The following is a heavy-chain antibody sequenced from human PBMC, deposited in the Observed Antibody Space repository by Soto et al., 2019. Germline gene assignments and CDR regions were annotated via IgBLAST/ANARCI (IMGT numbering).Heavy chain of an antibody. Sequence: GGSLRLSCAASGFIFSSYAMSWVRQAPGKGLEWVSAISGSGGSTYYADSVKGRFTISRDNSKNTLYLQMNSLRAEDTAVYYCAKDLALLRYFDWLLLSEFAYWGQGTLVTVSS. V-gene: IGHV3-23*01. CDR3: AKDLALLRYFDWLLLSEFAY. J-gene: IGHJ4*02. D-gene: IGHD3-9*01. CDR2: ISGSGGST. CDR1: GFIFSSYA.